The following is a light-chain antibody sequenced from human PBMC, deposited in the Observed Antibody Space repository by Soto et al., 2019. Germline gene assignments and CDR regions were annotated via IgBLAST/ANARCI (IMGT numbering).Light chain of an antibody. V-gene: IGKV3D-20*01. J-gene: IGKJ5*01. Sequence: EIILTQSPATLSLSPGERATLSCGASQSVSSSYVAWYQHRPGLAPRLLIHDASSRATGIPDRFSGSASGTDFTLTINRLEPEDFAVYYCQLYGISPHFGQGTRLEI. CDR3: QLYGISPH. CDR2: DAS. CDR1: QSVSSSY.